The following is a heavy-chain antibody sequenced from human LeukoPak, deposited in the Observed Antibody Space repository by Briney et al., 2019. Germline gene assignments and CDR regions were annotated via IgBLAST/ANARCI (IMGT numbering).Heavy chain of an antibody. D-gene: IGHD6-19*01. CDR1: GDSISDYS. Sequence: SETLSLTCIVSGDSISDYSWSWIRQPPGKGLERIGYIHYSGSTNYSPSLKSRVSIPVDTSKNQFSLRLSSVTAADTAVYYCAREISPVTEYSSGWRLFDYWGQGTLVTVSS. CDR3: AREISPVTEYSSGWRLFDY. J-gene: IGHJ4*02. CDR2: IHYSGST. V-gene: IGHV4-59*12.